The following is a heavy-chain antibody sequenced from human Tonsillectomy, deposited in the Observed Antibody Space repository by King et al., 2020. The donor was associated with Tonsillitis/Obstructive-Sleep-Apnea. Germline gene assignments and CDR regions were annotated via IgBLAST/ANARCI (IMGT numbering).Heavy chain of an antibody. Sequence: VQLVESGGGVVQPGRSLRLSCAASGFTFSSYGMHWVRQAPGKGLEWVAVISYDGSNKYYADSVKGRFTISRDNSKNTLYLQMNSLRADDTAVYYCAEVDSSGWYNFDYWGQGTLVTVSS. CDR2: ISYDGSNK. D-gene: IGHD6-19*01. CDR3: AEVDSSGWYNFDY. V-gene: IGHV3-30*18. CDR1: GFTFSSYG. J-gene: IGHJ4*02.